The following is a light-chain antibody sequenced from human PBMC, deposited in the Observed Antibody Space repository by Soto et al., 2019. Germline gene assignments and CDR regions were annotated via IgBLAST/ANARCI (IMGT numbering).Light chain of an antibody. J-gene: IGKJ2*01. V-gene: IGKV3-11*01. CDR2: DAS. CDR3: QQRSNWPPYT. CDR1: QSVNSN. Sequence: IVLTQSPATLSLSPGERATLSCRASQSVNSNLAWYQQKPGQAPRLLIFDASNRATGIPARFSGSGSGTDFPITISSLEPEDFAVYYCQQRSNWPPYTFGQGTKLEI.